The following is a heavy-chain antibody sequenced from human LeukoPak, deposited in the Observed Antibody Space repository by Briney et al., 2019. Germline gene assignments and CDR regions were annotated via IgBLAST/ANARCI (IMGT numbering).Heavy chain of an antibody. V-gene: IGHV3-21*01. D-gene: IGHD3-22*01. Sequence: GGSLRLSCAASGFTFSNYSMNWVRQAPGKGLEWVSSISSSSSYTYYADSVKGRFTISRDNAKNSLYLQMNSLRAEDTAVYYCARLDSSGYLFRNWGQGTLVTVSS. CDR3: ARLDSSGYLFRN. CDR1: GFTFSNYS. J-gene: IGHJ4*02. CDR2: ISSSSSYT.